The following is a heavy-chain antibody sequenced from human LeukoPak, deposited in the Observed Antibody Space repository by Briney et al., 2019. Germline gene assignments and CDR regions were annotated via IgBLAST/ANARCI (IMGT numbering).Heavy chain of an antibody. D-gene: IGHD3-22*01. CDR1: GGTFSSYA. CDR3: ARERGYHSSGYLYPDY. CDR2: IIPILGIA. V-gene: IGHV1-69*04. J-gene: IGHJ4*02. Sequence: SVKVSCKASGGTFSSYAISWVRQAPGQGLEWMGRIIPILGIANYAQKLQGRVTMTTDTSTSTAYMELRSLRSDDTAVYYCARERGYHSSGYLYPDYWGQGTLVTVSS.